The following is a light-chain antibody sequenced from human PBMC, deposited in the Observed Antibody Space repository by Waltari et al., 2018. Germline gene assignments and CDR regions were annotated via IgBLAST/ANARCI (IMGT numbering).Light chain of an antibody. CDR1: QSIRTY. J-gene: IGKJ4*01. Sequence: DIQMTQSPSSLSASVGDRVTIACRTSQSIRTYLNWYQQKPGKAPKLLIYAASTLQSGVPSWFSGSGSGTDFTLTISSLQPEDFATYYCEQSYNTLTFGGGTKVEIK. CDR2: AAS. V-gene: IGKV1-39*01. CDR3: EQSYNTLT.